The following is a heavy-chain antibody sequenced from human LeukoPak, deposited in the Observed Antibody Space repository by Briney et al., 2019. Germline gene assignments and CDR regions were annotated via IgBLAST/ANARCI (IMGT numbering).Heavy chain of an antibody. CDR2: ISRGSGSI. J-gene: IGHJ2*01. CDR3: ARAPPYCGGDCSDWYFDL. V-gene: IGHV3-21*01. D-gene: IGHD2-21*02. CDR1: GFTFSSYS. Sequence: PVGSLRLSCAASGFTFSSYSMNWVRQAPGKGLEWVSSISRGSGSIYYAGSLKGRFTISRDNAKNSLYLQMNSLRVEDTAVYYCARAPPYCGGDCSDWYFDLWGRGTLASVSS.